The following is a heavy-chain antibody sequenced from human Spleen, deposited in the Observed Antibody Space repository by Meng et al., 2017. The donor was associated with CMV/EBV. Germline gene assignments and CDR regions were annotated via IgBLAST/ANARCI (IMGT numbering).Heavy chain of an antibody. Sequence: ASVKVSCKGTGYTFTGYCMRWVRQAPGQGLEWMGWINPNNGGANYVQNFQGWVTMTGDTSISTAYMELSRLRSDDTAVYYCARDAGSFGVEYTSNWGFYYPYGMDVWGQGTTVTVSS. J-gene: IGHJ6*02. CDR3: ARDAGSFGVEYTSNWGFYYPYGMDV. CDR1: GYTFTGYC. CDR2: INPNNGGA. D-gene: IGHD3-3*01. V-gene: IGHV1-2*04.